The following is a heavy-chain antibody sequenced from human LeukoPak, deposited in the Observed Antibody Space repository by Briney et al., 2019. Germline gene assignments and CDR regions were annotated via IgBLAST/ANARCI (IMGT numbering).Heavy chain of an antibody. CDR3: ARYCSGGGCYGWFDP. V-gene: IGHV3-48*03. D-gene: IGHD2-15*01. Sequence: GGSLRLSCAASGFTFSSFEMNWVRQAPGKGLEWISYTSGSGNTIKYADSVKGRFTISRDNTKNSLSLQMNSLRAEDTAVYYCARYCSGGGCYGWFDPWGQGTLVTVSS. CDR2: TSGSGNTI. CDR1: GFTFSSFE. J-gene: IGHJ5*02.